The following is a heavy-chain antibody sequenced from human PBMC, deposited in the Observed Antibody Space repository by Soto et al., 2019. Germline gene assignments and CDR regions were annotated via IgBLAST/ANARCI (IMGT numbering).Heavy chain of an antibody. J-gene: IGHJ3*02. D-gene: IGHD6-19*01. CDR1: GGSFSGYY. V-gene: IGHV4-34*01. Sequence: QVQLQQWGAGLLKPSETLSLTCAVYGGSFSGYYWSWIRQPPGKGLEWIGEMNHSGSTNYNPSLKSRVTMSVDTSKSQFSLKLSSVTAADTAVYYCARFPQWRPNDFDIWGQGTMVTVSS. CDR2: MNHSGST. CDR3: ARFPQWRPNDFDI.